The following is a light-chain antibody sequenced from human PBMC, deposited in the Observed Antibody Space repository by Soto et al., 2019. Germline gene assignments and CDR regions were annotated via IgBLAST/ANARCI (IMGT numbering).Light chain of an antibody. Sequence: DLQMTQSPSSLSASVADRVTITCRASQSISSSLTWYPHKPGKAPKLLIYAASSLQSGFPSRFSGSGSGTDFTLAISSLQPEDFATYYCEQSYSSPFTVGQGTRLESK. CDR1: QSISSS. CDR2: AAS. CDR3: EQSYSSPFT. J-gene: IGKJ5*01. V-gene: IGKV1-39*01.